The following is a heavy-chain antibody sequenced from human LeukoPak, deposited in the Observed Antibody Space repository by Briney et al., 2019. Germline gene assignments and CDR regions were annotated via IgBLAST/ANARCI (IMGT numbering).Heavy chain of an antibody. V-gene: IGHV3-74*03. Sequence: GGSLRLSCAASGFTFSGYWIHWVRQAPGKGLVWVSRINTDGSSTTYADSVKGRFTISRDNAKNTLYLEMNSLRAEDTAVYYCARDRYCTTTRCSDYWGQGTLVTVSS. CDR2: INTDGSST. CDR3: ARDRYCTTTRCSDY. CDR1: GFTFSGYW. J-gene: IGHJ4*02. D-gene: IGHD2-2*01.